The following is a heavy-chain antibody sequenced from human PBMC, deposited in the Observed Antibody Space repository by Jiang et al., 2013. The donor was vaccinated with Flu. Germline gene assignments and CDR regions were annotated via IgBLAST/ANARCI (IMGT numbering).Heavy chain of an antibody. J-gene: IGHJ6*02. CDR3: ARGFCSAGSCYDLRLSHYYYYYGMDV. CDR1: GYTFTGYY. V-gene: IGHV1-2*04. Sequence: GAEVKKPGASVKVSCKASGYTFTGYYMHWVRQAPGQGLEWMGWINPNSGGTNYAQKFQGWVTMTRDTSISTAYMELSRLRSDDTAVYYCARGFCSAGSCYDLRLSHYYYYYGMDVWGQGTTVTVSS. CDR2: INPNSGGT. D-gene: IGHD2-15*01.